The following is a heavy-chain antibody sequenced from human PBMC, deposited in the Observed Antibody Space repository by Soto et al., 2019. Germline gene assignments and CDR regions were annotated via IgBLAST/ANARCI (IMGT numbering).Heavy chain of an antibody. V-gene: IGHV1-69*06. D-gene: IGHD4-17*01. Sequence: ASVKVSCKASGGTFSSYAISWVRQAPGQGLEWMGGIIPIFGTANYAQKFQGRVTITADKSTSTAYMELSSLRSEDTAVYYCARPPYGDYVGYFQHWGQGTLVTVSS. CDR1: GGTFSSYA. J-gene: IGHJ1*01. CDR2: IIPIFGTA. CDR3: ARPPYGDYVGYFQH.